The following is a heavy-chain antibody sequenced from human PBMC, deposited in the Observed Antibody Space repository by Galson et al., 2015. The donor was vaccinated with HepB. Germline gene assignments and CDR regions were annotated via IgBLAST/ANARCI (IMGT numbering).Heavy chain of an antibody. CDR2: IVVGSGNT. J-gene: IGHJ4*02. CDR3: AADYELSLYGY. V-gene: IGHV1-58*01. CDR1: GFTFTSSA. D-gene: IGHD3-16*02. Sequence: SVKASCKASGFTFTSSAVQWVRQARGQRLEWIGWIVVGSGNTNYAQKFQERVTITRDMSTSTAYMELSSLRSEDTAVYYCAADYELSLYGYWGQGTLVTVSS.